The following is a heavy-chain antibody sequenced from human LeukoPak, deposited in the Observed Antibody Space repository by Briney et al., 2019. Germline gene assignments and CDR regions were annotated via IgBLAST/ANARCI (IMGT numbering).Heavy chain of an antibody. V-gene: IGHV1-46*01. CDR2: INPSGGST. CDR3: ARVYGYYYDSSGSQDAFDI. CDR1: GYTFTSYY. Sequence: ASVKVSCKASGYTFTSYYMHWVRQAPGQGLEWMGIINPSGGSTSYAQKFQGRVTMTRDTSTSTVYMELSSLRSEDTAVYYCARVYGYYYDSSGSQDAFDIWGQGTMVTVSS. D-gene: IGHD3-22*01. J-gene: IGHJ3*02.